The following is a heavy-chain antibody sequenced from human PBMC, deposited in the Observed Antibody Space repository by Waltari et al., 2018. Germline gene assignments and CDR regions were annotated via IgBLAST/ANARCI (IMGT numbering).Heavy chain of an antibody. Sequence: AQLVQSGAEVKKPGESLKISCKGSGYSFTRSWTAWVSQMRGKGLEWMWIIYPGDSDIRDSPSIQGQVTISADKSISTAYLQWSSLKASDTAMYYCASGGYGDLPDALDIWGQGTMVTVSS. J-gene: IGHJ3*02. CDR3: ASGGYGDLPDALDI. CDR2: IYPGDSDI. D-gene: IGHD4-17*01. V-gene: IGHV5-51*01. CDR1: GYSFTRSW.